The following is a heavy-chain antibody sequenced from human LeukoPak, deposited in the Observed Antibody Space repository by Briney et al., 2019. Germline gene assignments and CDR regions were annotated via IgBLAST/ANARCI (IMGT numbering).Heavy chain of an antibody. CDR1: GFTFSSYS. D-gene: IGHD5-12*01. Sequence: GGSLRLSCAASGFTFSSYSMNWVRQAPGKGLEWVSYISSSSSTIYYADPVKGRFTISRDNAKNSLYLQMNSLRAEDTAVYYCAREYSGYDYWGQGTLVTVSS. CDR3: AREYSGYDY. V-gene: IGHV3-48*01. CDR2: ISSSSSTI. J-gene: IGHJ4*02.